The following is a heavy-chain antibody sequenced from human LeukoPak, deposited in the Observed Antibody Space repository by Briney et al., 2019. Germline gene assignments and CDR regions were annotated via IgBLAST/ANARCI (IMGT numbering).Heavy chain of an antibody. CDR3: ANLVSGDFPYYYDSSGYFDY. J-gene: IGHJ4*02. Sequence: ASETLSLTCAVYGGSISSSSYSWGWIRQPPGKGLEWIGSIYYSGSTYYNPSLKGRVTISVDTSKNQFSLKLSSVTAADTAVYYCANLVSGDFPYYYDSSGYFDYWGQGTLVTVSS. CDR1: GGSISSSSYS. D-gene: IGHD3-22*01. CDR2: IYYSGST. V-gene: IGHV4-39*01.